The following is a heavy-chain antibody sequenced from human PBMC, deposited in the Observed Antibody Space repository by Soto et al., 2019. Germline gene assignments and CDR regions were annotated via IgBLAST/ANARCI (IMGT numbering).Heavy chain of an antibody. CDR2: LSSDSHT. CDR3: TRRDRESSGGHYSAH. V-gene: IGHV3-21*02. D-gene: IGHD3-22*01. CDR1: GISFSNYA. J-gene: IGHJ4*02. Sequence: EVQLVESGGGLVKPGGSLRLSCAASGISFSNYAMSLARQVPGRGLEWVSSLSSDSHTYHADSVKGRFTMSRDNAKNSLYLQMNSLRAEDTAMYFCTRRDRESSGGHYSAHWGQGTLVTVSS.